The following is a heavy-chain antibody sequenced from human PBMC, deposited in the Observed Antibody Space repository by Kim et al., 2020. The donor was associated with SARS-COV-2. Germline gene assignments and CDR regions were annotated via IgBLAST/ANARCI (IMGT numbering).Heavy chain of an antibody. Sequence: GGSLRLSCAASGFTFSSYAMHWVRQAPGKGLEWVAVISYDGSNKYYADSVKGRFTISRDNSKNTLYLQMNSLRAEDTAVYYCARDGWDIVVVPAAHSHFYGMDVWGQGTTVTVSS. CDR2: ISYDGSNK. V-gene: IGHV3-30-3*01. CDR3: ARDGWDIVVVPAAHSHFYGMDV. CDR1: GFTFSSYA. D-gene: IGHD2-2*01. J-gene: IGHJ6*02.